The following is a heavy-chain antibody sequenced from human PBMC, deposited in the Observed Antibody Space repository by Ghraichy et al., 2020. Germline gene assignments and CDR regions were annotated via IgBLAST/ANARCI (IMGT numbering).Heavy chain of an antibody. CDR1: GFTFSNYA. CDR3: ARALRYCNGGSCWAYYHYGMDV. CDR2: ISGSGGNT. Sequence: GGSLRLSCAASGFTFSNYAMNWVRQAPGKGLEWVSGISGSGGNTYYADSVKGRFTTSRDNSKNTLYLQMNSLRAEDTAVYYCARALRYCNGGSCWAYYHYGMDVWGQGTTVTVSS. V-gene: IGHV3-23*01. J-gene: IGHJ6*02. D-gene: IGHD2-15*01.